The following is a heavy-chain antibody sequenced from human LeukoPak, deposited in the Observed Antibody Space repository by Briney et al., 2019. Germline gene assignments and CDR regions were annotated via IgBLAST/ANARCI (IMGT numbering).Heavy chain of an antibody. V-gene: IGHV3-74*01. Sequence: GGSLRLSCAVSGFTFSSYWMHWVRQVPGEGLVWVSRISSDGSTTTYADSVKGRFTISRDNAKNTLYLQMNSLRAEDTAVYYCARDVESHYYDSSGYPDYWGQGTLVTVSS. J-gene: IGHJ4*02. CDR3: ARDVESHYYDSSGYPDY. D-gene: IGHD3-22*01. CDR2: ISSDGSTT. CDR1: GFTFSSYW.